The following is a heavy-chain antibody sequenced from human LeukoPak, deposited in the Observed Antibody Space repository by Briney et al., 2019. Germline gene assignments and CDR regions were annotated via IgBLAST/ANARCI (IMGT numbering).Heavy chain of an antibody. D-gene: IGHD6-13*01. CDR2: INPNSGGT. CDR1: AYTFTGYY. J-gene: IGHJ4*02. CDR3: ARDRGRGSWYEDY. Sequence: ASVKVSCKTSAYTFTGYYMHWVRQAPGQGLEWMGWINPNSGGTNYAQKFQGRVTMTRDTSISTAYMELSRLRSDDTAVYYCARDRGRGSWYEDYWGQGTLVTVSS. V-gene: IGHV1-2*02.